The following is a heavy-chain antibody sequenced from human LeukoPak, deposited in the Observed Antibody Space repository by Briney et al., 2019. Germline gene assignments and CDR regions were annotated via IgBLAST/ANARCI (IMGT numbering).Heavy chain of an antibody. CDR2: INSEGSRT. Sequence: GGSLRLSCAASGFTFSTYWMYWVRQAPGKGLVWVSRINSEGSRTSYADSVKGRVTISRDNAKNTLYLQMNSLRAEDTAVYYCARGRYCSSTSCYKAFDIWGQGTKVTVSS. CDR3: ARGRYCSSTSCYKAFDI. CDR1: GFTFSTYW. D-gene: IGHD2-2*02. J-gene: IGHJ3*02. V-gene: IGHV3-74*01.